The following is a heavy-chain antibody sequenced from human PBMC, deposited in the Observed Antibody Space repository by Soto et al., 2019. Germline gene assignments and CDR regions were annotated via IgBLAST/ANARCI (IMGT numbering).Heavy chain of an antibody. CDR2: IIPIFGTA. CDR3: ARFNVDTAIDYYYYCMDV. CDR1: GGTFSSYA. Sequence: QVQLVQSGAEVKKPGSSVKVSCKASGGTFSSYAISWVRQAPGQGLEWMGGIIPIFGTANYAQKFQGRVTITSDESTSTAYMELSSLGSEDTAVDSCARFNVDTAIDYYYYCMDVWGQGTTVTVSS. D-gene: IGHD5-18*01. J-gene: IGHJ6*02. V-gene: IGHV1-69*01.